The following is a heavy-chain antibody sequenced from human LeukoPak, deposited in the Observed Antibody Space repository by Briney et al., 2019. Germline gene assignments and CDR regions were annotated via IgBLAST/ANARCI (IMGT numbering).Heavy chain of an antibody. Sequence: GGSLRLSCAASGFTFSSYAMSWVRQAPGKGLEWLSCISRSTSTIYYADSVKGRFTISRDNAKNSLYLQMKSLRAEDTAVYYCARGWMMGGFDSWGQGTLVTVSS. CDR3: ARGWMMGGFDS. CDR1: GFTFSSYA. CDR2: ISRSTSTI. V-gene: IGHV3-48*01. D-gene: IGHD5-12*01. J-gene: IGHJ4*02.